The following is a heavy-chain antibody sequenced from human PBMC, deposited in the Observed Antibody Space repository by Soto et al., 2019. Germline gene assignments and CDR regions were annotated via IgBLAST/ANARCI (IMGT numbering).Heavy chain of an antibody. CDR2: IYYGGTT. Sequence: SETLSLTCTVSGDSISSSNYYWGWIRQPPGKGLEYIGSIYYGGTTYYNPSLKSRATISVDTSKHQFSLRLSSVTAADTAVYFCSKTDYYHYGMDVWGQGATVTVSS. CDR1: GDSISSSNYY. CDR3: SKTDYYHYGMDV. J-gene: IGHJ6*02. V-gene: IGHV4-39*01.